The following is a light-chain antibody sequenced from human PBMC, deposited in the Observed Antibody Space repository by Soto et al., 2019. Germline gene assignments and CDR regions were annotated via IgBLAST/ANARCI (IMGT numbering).Light chain of an antibody. CDR3: QQYDNSPIT. V-gene: IGKV3-20*01. Sequence: EIVLTQSPGTLSLSPRERATISCRASQSLTSDYLAWYQQKPGQAPRLLIYGASSRATGIPDRFSGTGSETDFTLTISRLEPEDFAVYYCQQYDNSPITFGQGTRLEI. J-gene: IGKJ5*01. CDR1: QSLTSDY. CDR2: GAS.